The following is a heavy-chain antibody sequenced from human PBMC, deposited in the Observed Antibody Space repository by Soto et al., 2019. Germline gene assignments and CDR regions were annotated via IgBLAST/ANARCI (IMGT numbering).Heavy chain of an antibody. CDR1: GGSIRSGDSY. Sequence: LPLTCTVSGGSIRSGDSYWSWIRQPPGKGLEWIGYIYYSGSTYYNPSLKSRVTISLDTSKNQFSLNLSSVTAADTAVYYCARTHYSDRSGTDYWGQGTLVTVSS. D-gene: IGHD3-22*01. CDR3: ARTHYSDRSGTDY. J-gene: IGHJ4*02. CDR2: IYYSGST. V-gene: IGHV4-30-4*01.